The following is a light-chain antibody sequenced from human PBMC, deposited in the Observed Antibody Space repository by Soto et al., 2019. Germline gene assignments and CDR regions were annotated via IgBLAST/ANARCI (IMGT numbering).Light chain of an antibody. CDR3: QQHHNWPQWT. Sequence: EIVMTQSPATLSVSPVERATLSCRASQSVRSNLAWYQQRPGQAPRLLMYGASTRATGIPDRFSGSGSVTECTLTISSLQSEDFAVYYCQQHHNWPQWTFGQGTKVEIK. CDR2: GAS. CDR1: QSVRSN. V-gene: IGKV3-15*01. J-gene: IGKJ1*01.